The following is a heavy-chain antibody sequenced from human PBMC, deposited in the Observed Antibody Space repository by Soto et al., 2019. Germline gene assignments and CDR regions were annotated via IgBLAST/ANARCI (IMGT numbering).Heavy chain of an antibody. CDR3: ARDGLGEGEGYYYGMDV. V-gene: IGHV1-69*13. CDR1: GGTFSSYA. J-gene: IGHJ6*02. Sequence: VASVKVSCKASGGTFSSYAISWVRQAPGQGLEWMGGIIPIFGTANYAQKFQGRVTITADESTSTAYMELSSLRSEDTAVYYCARDGLGEGEGYYYGMDVWGQGTTVTVS. D-gene: IGHD1-26*01. CDR2: IIPIFGTA.